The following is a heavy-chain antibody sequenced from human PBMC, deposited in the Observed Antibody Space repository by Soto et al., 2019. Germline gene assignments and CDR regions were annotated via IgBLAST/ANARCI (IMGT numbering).Heavy chain of an antibody. CDR3: TRLVYGKTSHDAFDI. D-gene: IGHD3-16*01. V-gene: IGHV3-73*01. J-gene: IGHJ3*02. CDR1: GFTFSGSA. CDR2: IRSKANSYAT. Sequence: GGSLRLSCAASGFTFSGSAMHWVRQASGKGLEWVGRIRSKANSYATAYAASVKGRFTISRDDSKNTAYLQMNSLKTEDTAVYYCTRLVYGKTSHDAFDIRGQGTMVTVSS.